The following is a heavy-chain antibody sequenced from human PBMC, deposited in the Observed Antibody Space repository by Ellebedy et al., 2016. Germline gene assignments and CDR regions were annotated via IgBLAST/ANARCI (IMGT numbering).Heavy chain of an antibody. V-gene: IGHV4-39*07. CDR2: INHCGST. CDR3: ARDVGAFDI. Sequence: SETLSLTCTLSGYSIISVAYYWSWIRQPPGKGLEWFGEINHCGSTNYNPSLKSRVTISVDTSKNQFSLNLSSVTAADTAVYYCARDVGAFDIWGQGTMVSVSS. J-gene: IGHJ3*02. CDR1: GYSIISVAYY.